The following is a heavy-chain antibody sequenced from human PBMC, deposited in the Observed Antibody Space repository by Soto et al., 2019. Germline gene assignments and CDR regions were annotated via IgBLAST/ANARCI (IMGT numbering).Heavy chain of an antibody. CDR3: AKDSNKYSSSLRGRYFDS. Sequence: EVQLLESGGGLVQRGGSLRLSCAASGFPFSSYVMSWVRQAPGKGLEWVSGISGGGSNTFYADSVKGRFTISRDNSKNTLLLQMNSLGAEDTAVYYCAKDSNKYSSSLRGRYFDSWGQGIRVTVSS. V-gene: IGHV3-23*01. J-gene: IGHJ4*02. CDR2: ISGGGSNT. CDR1: GFPFSSYV. D-gene: IGHD4-4*01.